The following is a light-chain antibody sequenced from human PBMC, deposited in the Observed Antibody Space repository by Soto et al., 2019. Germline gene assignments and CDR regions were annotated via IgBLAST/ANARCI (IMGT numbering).Light chain of an antibody. V-gene: IGLV2-14*01. CDR3: SSYTSSRSLV. CDR2: DVS. J-gene: IGLJ1*01. CDR1: SGDVGGYDF. Sequence: QSALTQPASVSGSPGQSITISCTGTSGDVGGYDFVSWYQQHPGRAPKLLIWDVSNRPSGVSYRFSASKSGNTASLTISGLQTDDEAYYYCSSYTSSRSLVFGTGTKVTVL.